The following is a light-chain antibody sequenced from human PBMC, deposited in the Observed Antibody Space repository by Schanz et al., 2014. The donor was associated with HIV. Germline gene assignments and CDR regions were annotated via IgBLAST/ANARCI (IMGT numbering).Light chain of an antibody. CDR1: QSVSSY. CDR3: QQYNIWPPYT. V-gene: IGKV3-15*01. J-gene: IGKJ2*01. CDR2: GAS. Sequence: EVVLTQSPDTLSVSPGERATLSCRASQSVSSYLAWYQQKPGQAPRLLIYGASTRATGIPARFSGSGSGTEFTLTISSLQSEDFAVYYCQQYNIWPPYTFGQGTKLEIK.